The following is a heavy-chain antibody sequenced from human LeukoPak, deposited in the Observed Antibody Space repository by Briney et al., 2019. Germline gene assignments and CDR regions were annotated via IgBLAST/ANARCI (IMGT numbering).Heavy chain of an antibody. CDR3: AKNLIGVTAIYY. CDR1: GFTFSSSA. V-gene: IGHV3-23*01. Sequence: GGSLRLSCAASGFTFSSSAMSWVRQAPGKGLEWVSTISGSDSSTHYADSVKGRFTISRDNSKNTLYLQMNSLRAEDTAVYYCAKNLIGVTAIYYWGQGTLVTVSS. J-gene: IGHJ4*02. D-gene: IGHD2-21*02. CDR2: ISGSDSST.